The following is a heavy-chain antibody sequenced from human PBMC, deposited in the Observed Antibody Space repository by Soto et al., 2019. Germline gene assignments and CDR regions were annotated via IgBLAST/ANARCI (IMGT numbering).Heavy chain of an antibody. Sequence: QVQLVQSGAEVKKPGSSVKVSCKASGGTFSSYAISWVRQAPGQGLEWMGGIIPIFGTANYAQKCQGRVTITADESKSTDYMELSSLSSEATAVYYCAREVPYGGNFPYWGQGTLVTVSS. D-gene: IGHD4-17*01. CDR2: IIPIFGTA. CDR3: AREVPYGGNFPY. V-gene: IGHV1-69*01. CDR1: GGTFSSYA. J-gene: IGHJ4*02.